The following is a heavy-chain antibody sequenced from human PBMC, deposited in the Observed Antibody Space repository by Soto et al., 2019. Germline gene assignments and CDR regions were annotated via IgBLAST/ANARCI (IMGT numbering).Heavy chain of an antibody. Sequence: GGSLRLSCVASGFTFGRYAMHWVRQFPGRGLEWVAVISYTGANTYYVGSVRGRFTISRDNSKNALYLQMNSLRAEDTAMYYCAKHMDDSGYFYVEGADHWGQGTLVTVSS. CDR3: AKHMDDSGYFYVEGADH. CDR1: GFTFGRYA. J-gene: IGHJ4*02. V-gene: IGHV3-30*18. D-gene: IGHD3-22*01. CDR2: ISYTGANT.